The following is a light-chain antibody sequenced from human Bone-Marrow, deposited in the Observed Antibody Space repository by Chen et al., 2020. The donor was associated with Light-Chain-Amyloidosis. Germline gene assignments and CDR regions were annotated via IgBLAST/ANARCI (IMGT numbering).Light chain of an antibody. CDR2: KDK. Sequence: SYELTQPPSVSVSPGQTARITCAGEAVTNQYSYWYQPRPGQAHVLVIYKDKEGPSGIPERFSGSSSGTTVTLTISGVQAEDAADYYYQSADRSGTHVVFGGGTKLTVL. CDR3: QSADRSGTHVV. CDR1: AVTNQY. V-gene: IGLV3-25*03. J-gene: IGLJ2*01.